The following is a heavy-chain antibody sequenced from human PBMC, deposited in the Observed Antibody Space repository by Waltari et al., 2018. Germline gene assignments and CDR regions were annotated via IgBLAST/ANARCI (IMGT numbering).Heavy chain of an antibody. V-gene: IGHV4-38-2*02. D-gene: IGHD1-26*01. J-gene: IGHJ4*02. CDR3: ARESLVGASYFDY. CDR1: GYSISSGYY. Sequence: QVQLQESGPGLVKPSETLSLTCTVSGYSISSGYYWGWIRQPPGKGLEWIGSIYHSGSTYYNPSLKSRVTISVDTSKNQFSLKLSSVTAADTAVYYCARESLVGASYFDYWGQGTLVTVSS. CDR2: IYHSGST.